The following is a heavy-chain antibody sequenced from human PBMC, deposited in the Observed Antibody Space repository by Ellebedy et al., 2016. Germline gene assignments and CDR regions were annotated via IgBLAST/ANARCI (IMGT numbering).Heavy chain of an antibody. Sequence: ASVKVSXXVSGYTLTELSMHWVRQAPGKGLEWMGGFDPEDGETIYAQKFQGRVTMTEDTSTDTAYMELSSLRSEDTAVYYCATMTFSGSYYQGEAFDIWGQGTMVTVSS. CDR3: ATMTFSGSYYQGEAFDI. CDR1: GYTLTELS. J-gene: IGHJ3*02. V-gene: IGHV1-24*01. CDR2: FDPEDGET. D-gene: IGHD1-26*01.